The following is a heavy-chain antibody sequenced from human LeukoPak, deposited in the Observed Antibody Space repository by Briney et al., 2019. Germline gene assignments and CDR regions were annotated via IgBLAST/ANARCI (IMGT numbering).Heavy chain of an antibody. CDR2: IYYSGST. Sequence: PSETLSLTCTVSGGSISSSSYYWGWIRQPPGKGLEWIGSIYYSGSTYYNPSLKSRVTISVDTSKNQFSLKLSSVTAADTAVYYCATSGSYYRAPDYWGQGTLVSVSS. CDR3: ATSGSYYRAPDY. J-gene: IGHJ4*02. V-gene: IGHV4-39*01. CDR1: GGSISSSSYY. D-gene: IGHD3-10*01.